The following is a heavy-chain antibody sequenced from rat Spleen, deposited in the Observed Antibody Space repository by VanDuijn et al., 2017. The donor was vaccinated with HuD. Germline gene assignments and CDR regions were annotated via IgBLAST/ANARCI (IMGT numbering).Heavy chain of an antibody. V-gene: IGHV5-29*01. CDR3: ARGVRGRVWFTY. CDR1: GFTFSDYG. CDR2: ISYGDSSGHSAT. Sequence: EVQLVESGGGLVQPGRSLKLSCAASGFTFSDYGMAWVRQAPTKGLEWVATISYGDSSGHSATYYRDSVKGRFTISRDNAKNTLYLQMDSLRSEDTATYYCARGVRGRVWFTYWGQGTLVTVSS. D-gene: IGHD1-4*01. J-gene: IGHJ3*01.